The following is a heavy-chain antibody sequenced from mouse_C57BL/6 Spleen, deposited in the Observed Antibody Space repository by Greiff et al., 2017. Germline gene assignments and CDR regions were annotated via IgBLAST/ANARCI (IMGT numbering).Heavy chain of an antibody. CDR1: GYAFSSYW. CDR2: IYPGDGDT. CDR3: ARVNWEGGFAY. J-gene: IGHJ3*01. D-gene: IGHD4-1*02. V-gene: IGHV1-80*01. Sequence: QVQLKESGAELVKPGASVKISCKASGYAFSSYWMNWVKQRPGKGLEWIGQIYPGDGDTNYNGKFKGKATLTADKSSSTAYMQLSSLTSEDSAVYFCARVNWEGGFAYWGQGTLVTVSA.